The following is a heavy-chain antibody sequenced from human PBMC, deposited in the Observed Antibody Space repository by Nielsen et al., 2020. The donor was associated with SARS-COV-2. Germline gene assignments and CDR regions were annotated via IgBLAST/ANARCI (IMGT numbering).Heavy chain of an antibody. Sequence: ASVKVSCKASGGTFSSYAISWVRQAPGQGLEWMGWNSAYNGNTNYAQKLQGRVTMTTDTSTSTAYMELRSLRSDDTAVYYCARRDNWNSVDYWGQGTLVTVSS. CDR1: GGTFSSYA. V-gene: IGHV1-18*01. CDR2: NSAYNGNT. CDR3: ARRDNWNSVDY. D-gene: IGHD1-7*01. J-gene: IGHJ4*02.